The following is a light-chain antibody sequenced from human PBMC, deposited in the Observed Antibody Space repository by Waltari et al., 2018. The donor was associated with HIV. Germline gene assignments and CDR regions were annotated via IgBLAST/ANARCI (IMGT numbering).Light chain of an antibody. Sequence: DIQMSQSPYPLSASVGDSVTITCRASQPVTNKVNWYQQKPGKAPNLLIYDASTLQCGVPSRFRGGRSGTHFTLTITSVEPDDYATYFCQQSYSYPLTFGPGTKVDV. CDR2: DAS. J-gene: IGKJ3*01. CDR1: QPVTNK. CDR3: QQSYSYPLT. V-gene: IGKV1-39*01.